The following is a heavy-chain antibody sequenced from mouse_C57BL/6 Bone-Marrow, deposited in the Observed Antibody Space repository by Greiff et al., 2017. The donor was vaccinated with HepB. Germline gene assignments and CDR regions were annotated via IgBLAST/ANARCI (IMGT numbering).Heavy chain of an antibody. Sequence: VKLVESGAELVRPGSSVKISCKASGYAFSNYWMNWVKQRPGQGLEWIGQIYPGDGDSNHNGKFKGKATLTADKSSSAAYMQLSSLTSEDSAVYFCARGARATGFDSWGQGTTLTVSS. V-gene: IGHV1-80*01. CDR2: IYPGDGDS. CDR1: GYAFSNYW. CDR3: ARGARATGFDS. D-gene: IGHD3-1*01. J-gene: IGHJ2*01.